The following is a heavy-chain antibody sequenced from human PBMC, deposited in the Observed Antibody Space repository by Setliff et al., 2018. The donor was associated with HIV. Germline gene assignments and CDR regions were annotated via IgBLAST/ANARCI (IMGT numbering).Heavy chain of an antibody. J-gene: IGHJ5*02. D-gene: IGHD6-6*01. CDR1: GDSIRSYY. Sequence: SETLSLPCTVSGDSIRSYYWSWIRQSPGKGLEWIGYVYYTGSTNCNPSLKSRVTISVDTSKNQFSLKLNSVTAADTALYYCARGVPTGIDRFDLWGQGTLVTV. CDR2: VYYTGST. CDR3: ARGVPTGIDRFDL. V-gene: IGHV4-59*01.